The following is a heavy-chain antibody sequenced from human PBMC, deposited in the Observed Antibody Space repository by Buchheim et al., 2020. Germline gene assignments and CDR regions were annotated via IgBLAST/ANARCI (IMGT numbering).Heavy chain of an antibody. V-gene: IGHV4-4*02. CDR2: ISLSGST. D-gene: IGHD3-3*01. Sequence: QVRLQESGPGLVKPSGTLSLTCAVSGDSIINSAWWTWVRQPPGKGLEWIGEISLSGSTNFNPSLKSRVTISIEESKNQFSLNLSSVTAADTALYFCTRPHPVGVGVDWGQGTL. CDR3: TRPHPVGVGVD. J-gene: IGHJ4*02. CDR1: GDSIINSAW.